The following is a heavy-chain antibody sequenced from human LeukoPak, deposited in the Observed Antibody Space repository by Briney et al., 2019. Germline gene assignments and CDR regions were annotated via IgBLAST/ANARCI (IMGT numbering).Heavy chain of an antibody. CDR2: ISYDGSNK. V-gene: IGHV3-30*04. J-gene: IGHJ4*02. CDR1: GFTFSSYE. D-gene: IGHD6-19*01. Sequence: PGRSLRLSCAASGFTFSSYEMNWVRQAPGKGLEWVAVISYDGSNKYYADSVKGRFTISRDNSKNTLYLQMNSLRAEDTAVYYCARDRHYSSGWTTVDYWGQGTLVTVSS. CDR3: ARDRHYSSGWTTVDY.